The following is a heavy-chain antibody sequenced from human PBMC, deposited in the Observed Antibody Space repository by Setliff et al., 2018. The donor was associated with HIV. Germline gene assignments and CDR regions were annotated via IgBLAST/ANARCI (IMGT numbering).Heavy chain of an antibody. CDR2: IYSTGST. V-gene: IGHV4-59*11. J-gene: IGHJ4*02. CDR3: AKGAGFYGDYTFDY. CDR1: GASITSHY. Sequence: SETQSLTCTVSGASITSHYWSWIRQSPGRELEWIGYIYSTGSTNYNPSLQSRVSISMGASKNKFSLKVTSVTSADTAVYYCAKGAGFYGDYTFDYWGQGNLVTVSS. D-gene: IGHD4-17*01.